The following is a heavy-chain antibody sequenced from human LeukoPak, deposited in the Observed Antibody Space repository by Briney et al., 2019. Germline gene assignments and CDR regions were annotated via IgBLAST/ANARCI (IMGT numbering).Heavy chain of an antibody. J-gene: IGHJ6*02. CDR1: GFIFTSYP. CDR3: VRGWRNMDV. V-gene: IGHV3-64D*06. Sequence: GGSLRLSCSASGFIFTSYPMHWVRQAPGKGLEYVAVVNNNGGTTYYADSVKGRFTISRDNSKNTLYLQMSSLRPEDTAVYYCVRGWRNMDVWGQGTTVTVSS. D-gene: IGHD5-24*01. CDR2: VNNNGGTT.